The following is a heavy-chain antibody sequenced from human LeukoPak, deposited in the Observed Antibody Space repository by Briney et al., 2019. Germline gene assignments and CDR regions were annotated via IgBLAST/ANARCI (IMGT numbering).Heavy chain of an antibody. D-gene: IGHD6-19*01. CDR2: INTDGTVT. V-gene: IGHV3-74*01. J-gene: IGHJ4*02. Sequence: GGSLRLSCASSGFTFSKYWMLWVRQAPGKGLESVSRINTDGTVTTYADSVKGRFTVSRDNADNTMFLQMNSVRDEDTAVHYCATKQWLAPPPDSWGQGTPVTVSS. CDR1: GFTFSKYW. CDR3: ATKQWLAPPPDS.